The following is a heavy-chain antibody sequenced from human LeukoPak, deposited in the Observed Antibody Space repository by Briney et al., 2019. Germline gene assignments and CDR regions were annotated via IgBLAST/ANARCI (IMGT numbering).Heavy chain of an antibody. V-gene: IGHV1-2*02. CDR3: ARDAARIVVVVGMNWFDP. J-gene: IGHJ5*02. CDR1: GYTFTGYY. D-gene: IGHD2-15*01. CDR2: INPNSGGT. Sequence: ASVKVSCKASGYTFTGYYMHWVRQAPGQGLEWMGWINPNSGGTNYAQKFQGRLTMTRDTSISTAYMELSRLRSDDTAVYYCARDAARIVVVVGMNWFDPWGQGTLVTVSS.